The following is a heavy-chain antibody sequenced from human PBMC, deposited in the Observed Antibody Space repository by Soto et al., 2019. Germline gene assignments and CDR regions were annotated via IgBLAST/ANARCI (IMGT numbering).Heavy chain of an antibody. V-gene: IGHV3-30*18. CDR3: AKDFGAWSDS. CDR2: ISYDGTDK. Sequence: QVHLVESGGGVVQPGRSLTISCVGSGFAFSTYGMHWVRQAPAKGLEWVALISYDGTDKYYADSVKGRFSISRDNSKQTLSLQMVSLRPEDTAVYYCAKDFGAWSDSWGQGTLANVSS. J-gene: IGHJ5*02. D-gene: IGHD6-19*01. CDR1: GFAFSTYG.